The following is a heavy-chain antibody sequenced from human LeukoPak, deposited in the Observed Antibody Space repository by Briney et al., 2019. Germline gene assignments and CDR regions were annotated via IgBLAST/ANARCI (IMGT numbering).Heavy chain of an antibody. J-gene: IGHJ4*02. Sequence: PGGSLRLSCAASGFTFSNYAMNWVRQAPGKGLEWVSAVSTSGGSTYYADSVKGRFTISRDNSKNTLYLQMNSLRADDTAVYYCASKGSSGSSYYFGYWGQGTLVTVSS. CDR3: ASKGSSGSSYYFGY. CDR1: GFTFSNYA. V-gene: IGHV3-23*01. D-gene: IGHD3-10*01. CDR2: VSTSGGST.